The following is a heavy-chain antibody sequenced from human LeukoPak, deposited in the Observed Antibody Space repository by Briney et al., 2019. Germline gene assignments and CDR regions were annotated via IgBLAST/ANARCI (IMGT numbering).Heavy chain of an antibody. V-gene: IGHV1-18*01. Sequence: GASVKVSCKPFGYTFNTYGITWVRQAPGQGLEWMGWISPYNGNTNYAQKFQGRVTLTTDTSTSTAYMELRSLRSDDTAVYYCARGASLRGYWGQGTLVTVSS. CDR3: ARGASLRGY. J-gene: IGHJ4*02. CDR1: GYTFNTYG. CDR2: ISPYNGNT.